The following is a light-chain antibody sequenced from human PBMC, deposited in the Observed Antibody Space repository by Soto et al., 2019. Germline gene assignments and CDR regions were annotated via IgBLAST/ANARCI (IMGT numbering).Light chain of an antibody. V-gene: IGLV1-40*01. Sequence: QSVLTQPPSVSGAPGRRVTISCTGSSSNIGAGYDVHWYQQLPGTAPKLLIYGNSNRPSGVPDRFSGSKSGTSASLAITGLQAEDEADYHCQSYDSSLSGYVFGTGTKLTVL. CDR1: SSNIGAGYD. CDR3: QSYDSSLSGYV. CDR2: GNS. J-gene: IGLJ1*01.